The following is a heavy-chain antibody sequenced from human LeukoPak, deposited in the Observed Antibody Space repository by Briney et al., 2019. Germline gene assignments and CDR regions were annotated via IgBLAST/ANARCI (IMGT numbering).Heavy chain of an antibody. CDR1: GYTFTNYG. D-gene: IGHD3-10*01. Sequence: GASVKALCTASGYTFTNYGISWVRQAPGQGLEWMGWISAYNVNTNYAQKLQGRVSMTTDTSTSTAYMELRSLISDDTAVYYCARRILWFGDLYYFDYWGQGTLVTVSS. CDR3: ARRILWFGDLYYFDY. V-gene: IGHV1-18*01. J-gene: IGHJ4*02. CDR2: ISAYNVNT.